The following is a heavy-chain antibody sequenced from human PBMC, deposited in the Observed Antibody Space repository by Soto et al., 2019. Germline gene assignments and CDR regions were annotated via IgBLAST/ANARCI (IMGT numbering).Heavy chain of an antibody. V-gene: IGHV4-34*01. CDR2: INHSGST. J-gene: IGHJ6*02. D-gene: IGHD2-8*01. Sequence: SETLSLTCAVYGGSFSGYYWSWIRQPPGKGLEWIGEINHSGSTNYNPSLKSRVTISVDTSKNQFSLKLSSVTAADTAVYYCAGTYANEDYYYYGMDVWGQGTTVTVSS. CDR3: AGTYANEDYYYYGMDV. CDR1: GGSFSGYY.